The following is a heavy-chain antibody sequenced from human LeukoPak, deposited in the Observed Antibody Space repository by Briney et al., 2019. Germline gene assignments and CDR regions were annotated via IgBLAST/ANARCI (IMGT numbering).Heavy chain of an antibody. Sequence: GGSLRLSCAASGLTFSSYSMNWVRQAPGKGLEWVSSISSSSSYIYYADSVKGRFTISRDNAKNSLYLQMNSLRAEDTAVYYCARNRHYDILTGIDYWGQGTLVTVSS. V-gene: IGHV3-21*01. D-gene: IGHD3-9*01. CDR3: ARNRHYDILTGIDY. CDR1: GLTFSSYS. CDR2: ISSSSSYI. J-gene: IGHJ4*02.